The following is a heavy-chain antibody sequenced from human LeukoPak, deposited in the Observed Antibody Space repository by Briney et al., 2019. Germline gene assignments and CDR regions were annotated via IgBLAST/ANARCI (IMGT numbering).Heavy chain of an antibody. V-gene: IGHV1-2*02. CDR2: INPNSGGT. J-gene: IGHJ4*02. Sequence: ASVKVSCKASGYTFTGYYMHWVRQAPGQGLEWMGWINPNSGGTNYAQKFQGRVTMTRNTSISTAYMELSSLRSEDTAVYYCARGLDRYYDSSELPLFDYWGQGTLVTVSS. CDR3: ARGLDRYYDSSELPLFDY. CDR1: GYTFTGYY. D-gene: IGHD3-22*01.